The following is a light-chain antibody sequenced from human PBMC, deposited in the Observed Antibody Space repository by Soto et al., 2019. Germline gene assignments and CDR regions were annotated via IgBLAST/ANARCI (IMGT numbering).Light chain of an antibody. CDR1: RGIINY. V-gene: IGKV1-9*01. Sequence: EIQLTQSPAFLSASVGDRVTITCRASRGIINYLAWYQQQPGKAPKLLISGASTLQSGVSSRFSGSGSGTEFTLTISSLQPEDFATYYCQQYYSFPWTFGQGTKVDIK. CDR3: QQYYSFPWT. CDR2: GAS. J-gene: IGKJ1*01.